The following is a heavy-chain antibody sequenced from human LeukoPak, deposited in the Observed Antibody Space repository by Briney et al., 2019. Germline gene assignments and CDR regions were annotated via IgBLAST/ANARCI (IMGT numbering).Heavy chain of an antibody. CDR3: ATTMGYYYMDV. D-gene: IGHD3-10*01. V-gene: IGHV4-59*11. CDR1: GGSISDHY. CDR2: IYFSGST. J-gene: IGHJ6*03. Sequence: SETLSLTCTVSGGSISDHYGGWIRQPPGKGLEWIGYIYFSGSTDYNPSLRGRVTISRDTSKNQFSLNLKSVTAADTAVYYCATTMGYYYMDVWGKGTTVTISS.